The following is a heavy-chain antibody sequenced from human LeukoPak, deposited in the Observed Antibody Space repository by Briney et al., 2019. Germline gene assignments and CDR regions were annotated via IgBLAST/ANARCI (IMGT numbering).Heavy chain of an antibody. CDR2: ISAYNGNT. V-gene: IGHV1-18*01. Sequence: ASVKVSCKASGYTFTSYGISWVRQAPGQGLEWMGWISAYNGNTNYAQKLQGRVTMTTDTPTSTAYMELRSLRSDDTAVYYCAREYCSSTSCYESWFDPWGQGTLVTVSS. CDR1: GYTFTSYG. D-gene: IGHD2-2*01. CDR3: AREYCSSTSCYESWFDP. J-gene: IGHJ5*02.